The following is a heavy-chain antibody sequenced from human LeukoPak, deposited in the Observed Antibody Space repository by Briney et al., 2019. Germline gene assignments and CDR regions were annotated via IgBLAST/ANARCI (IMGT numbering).Heavy chain of an antibody. D-gene: IGHD3-22*01. J-gene: IGHJ4*02. CDR1: GFTFSNAW. CDR3: TTDENYYDSSGYDVFDY. CDR2: IKSKTDGGTT. Sequence: GGSLRLSCAASGFTFSNAWMSWVRQAPGKGLEWVGRIKSKTDGGTTDYAAPVKGRFTISRDDSKNTLYLQMNSLKTEDTAVYYCTTDENYYDSSGYDVFDYWGQGTLVTVSS. V-gene: IGHV3-15*01.